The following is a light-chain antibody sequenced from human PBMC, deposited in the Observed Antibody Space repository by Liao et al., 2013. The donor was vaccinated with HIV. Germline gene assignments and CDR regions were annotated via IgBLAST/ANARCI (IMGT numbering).Light chain of an antibody. CDR1: TLGDKY. J-gene: IGLJ2*01. CDR3: QSWDSATVL. Sequence: SYDLTQPPSVSVSPRQTASITCSGDTLGDKYACWYQQKPGQSPVLVIYQGDQRPSGIPERFSGSHSGSTATLTISGAQAMDEAHYYCQSWDSATVLFGGGTKLTVL. V-gene: IGLV3-1*01. CDR2: QGD.